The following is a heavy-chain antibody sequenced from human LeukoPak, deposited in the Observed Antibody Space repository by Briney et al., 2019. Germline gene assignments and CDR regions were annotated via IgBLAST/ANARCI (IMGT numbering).Heavy chain of an antibody. Sequence: SVKVSCKASGGTFSSYAISWVRQAPGQGLEWMGGIIPIFGTANYAQKFQGRVTITADKSTSTAYMELSSLRSEDTAVYYCAKSNGYGLVDIWGQGTLVTVSS. CDR3: AKSNGYGLVDI. V-gene: IGHV1-69*06. J-gene: IGHJ4*02. CDR2: IIPIFGTA. CDR1: GGTFSSYA. D-gene: IGHD3-10*01.